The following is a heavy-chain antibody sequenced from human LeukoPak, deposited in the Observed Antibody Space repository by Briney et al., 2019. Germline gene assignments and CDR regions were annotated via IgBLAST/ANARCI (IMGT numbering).Heavy chain of an antibody. D-gene: IGHD6-13*01. CDR3: ARVYSTNWYSIDY. V-gene: IGHV4-59*01. CDR2: IYYSGST. Sequence: SETLSLTCTVSGGSISNKYWSWIRQPPGKGLEWIGYIYYSGSTNYNPSLKSRVTILVDTSKNQFSLKLSSVTAADTALYYCARVYSTNWYSIDYWGQGTLVTVSS. J-gene: IGHJ4*02. CDR1: GGSISNKY.